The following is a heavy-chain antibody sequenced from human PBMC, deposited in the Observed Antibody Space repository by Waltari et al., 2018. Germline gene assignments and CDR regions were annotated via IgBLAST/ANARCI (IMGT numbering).Heavy chain of an antibody. CDR3: ATTVTLYYFDY. CDR2: IYYSGST. J-gene: IGHJ4*02. Sequence: QVQLQESGPGLVKPSETLSLTCTVSGGSISSHYWSWIRQPPGKGLEWIGYIYYSGSTTYNPSLKIRVTISVDTSKNQFSLKLSSVTAADTAVYYCATTVTLYYFDYWGQGTLVTVSS. D-gene: IGHD4-4*01. V-gene: IGHV4-59*11. CDR1: GGSISSHY.